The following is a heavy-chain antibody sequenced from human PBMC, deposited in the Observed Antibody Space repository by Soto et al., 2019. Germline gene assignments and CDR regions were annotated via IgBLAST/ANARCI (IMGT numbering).Heavy chain of an antibody. V-gene: IGHV4-59*01. J-gene: IGHJ5*02. CDR1: GGSISSYY. D-gene: IGHD3-3*01. CDR3: ARTKGYITIFGVVTDNWFDP. CDR2: IYYSGST. Sequence: PSETLSLTCTVSGGSISSYYWSWIRQPPGKGLEWIGYIYYSGSTNYNPSLKSRVTISVDTSKNQFSLKLSSVTAADTAVYYCARTKGYITIFGVVTDNWFDPWGQGTLVTVSS.